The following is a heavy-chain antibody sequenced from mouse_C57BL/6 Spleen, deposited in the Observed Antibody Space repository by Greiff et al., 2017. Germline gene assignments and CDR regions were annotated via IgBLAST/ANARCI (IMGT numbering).Heavy chain of an antibody. V-gene: IGHV1-64*01. CDR2: IHPNSGST. D-gene: IGHD1-1*01. Sequence: QVQLQQPGAELVKPGASVKLSCKASGYTFTSYWMHWVKQRPGQGLEWIGMIHPNSGSTNYNEKFKSKATLTVDKSSSTAYMQLSSLTSEDSAVYYCAREAMGSSYYYALDYWGQGTSVTVSS. CDR3: AREAMGSSYYYALDY. CDR1: GYTFTSYW. J-gene: IGHJ4*01.